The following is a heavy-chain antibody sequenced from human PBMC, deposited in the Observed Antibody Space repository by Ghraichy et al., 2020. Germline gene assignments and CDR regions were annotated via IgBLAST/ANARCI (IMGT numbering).Heavy chain of an antibody. Sequence: SQTLSLTCTVSGTSLRSYFWSWIRQPPGKGLVWIGDILYSGGPTYNPSLKRRVTISIDASNNQFSLNLSSVTASDTAVSSCARMGAYKAPLWYWSQGTLVAVSS. CDR1: GTSLRSYF. D-gene: IGHD3-16*01. CDR2: ILYSGGP. J-gene: IGHJ4*02. CDR3: ARMGAYKAPLWY. V-gene: IGHV4-59*01.